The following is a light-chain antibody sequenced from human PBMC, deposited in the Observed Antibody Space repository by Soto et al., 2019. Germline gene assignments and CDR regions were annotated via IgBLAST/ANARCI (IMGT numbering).Light chain of an antibody. V-gene: IGLV2-14*01. CDR3: CSYTRSYTWV. CDR2: KVS. CDR1: SSDVGDGDF. J-gene: IGLJ3*02. Sequence: QSVLTQPASVSGSPRQSITISCTGTSSDVGDGDFVSWYQQRPGNAPKLMIYKVSNRPSGVSNRFSGSKSGNTASLTISGLQAEDEAHYYCCSYTRSYTWVFGGGTKLTVL.